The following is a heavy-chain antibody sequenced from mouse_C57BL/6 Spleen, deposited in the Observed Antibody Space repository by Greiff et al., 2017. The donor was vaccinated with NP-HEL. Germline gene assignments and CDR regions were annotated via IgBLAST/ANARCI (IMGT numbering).Heavy chain of an antibody. J-gene: IGHJ4*01. CDR2: IYPGDGDT. CDR3: ARGGTVVGAMDY. D-gene: IGHD1-1*01. V-gene: IGHV1-82*01. CDR1: GYAFSSSW. Sequence: QVQLQQSGPELVKPGASVKISCKASGYAFSSSWMNWVKQRPGKGLEWIGRIYPGDGDTNYNGKFKGKATLTADKSSSTAYMQLSSLTSEDTAVFFYARGGTVVGAMDYWGLGTTVTVSS.